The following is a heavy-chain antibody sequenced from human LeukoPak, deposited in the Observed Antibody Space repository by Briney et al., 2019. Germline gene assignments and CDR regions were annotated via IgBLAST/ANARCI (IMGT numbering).Heavy chain of an antibody. D-gene: IGHD5-18*01. J-gene: IGHJ6*02. CDR1: GFTFSSYG. V-gene: IGHV3-30*18. Sequence: SGGSLRLSCAASGFTFSSYGMHWVRQAPGKGLEWVAVISYDGSNKYYADSVKGRFTISRDNSKNTLYLQMNSLRAEDTAVYYCAKDKLGYSYGCYYGMDVWGQGTTVTVSS. CDR2: ISYDGSNK. CDR3: AKDKLGYSYGCYYGMDV.